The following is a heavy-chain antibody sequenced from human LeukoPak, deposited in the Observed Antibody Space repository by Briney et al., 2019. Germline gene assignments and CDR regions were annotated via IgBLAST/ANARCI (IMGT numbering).Heavy chain of an antibody. CDR3: ARRSAGAPNFDY. CDR2: ISAYNGNT. CDR1: GYTFTSYG. J-gene: IGHJ4*02. V-gene: IGHV1-18*01. D-gene: IGHD1-26*01. Sequence: ASVKVSCKASGYTFTSYGISWVRQAPGQGVEGMGWISAYNGNTNYAQKLQGRVTMTTDTSTSTAYMELRSLRSDDTAVYYCARRSAGAPNFDYWGQGTLVTVSS.